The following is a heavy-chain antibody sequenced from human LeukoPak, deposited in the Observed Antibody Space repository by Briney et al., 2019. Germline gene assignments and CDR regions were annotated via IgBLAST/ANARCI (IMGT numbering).Heavy chain of an antibody. CDR2: MSYSGRS. CDR3: AREWRGTPREGNWFDP. CDR1: GDSINNYY. V-gene: IGHV4-59*01. Sequence: SETLSLTCTVSGDSINNYYWSWIRQTPEKGLEWIGYMSYSGRSDYGPSLKSRVTMSIDTSKKQFSLKLRSVTAADTAVYYCAREWRGTPREGNWFDPWGQGTLVTVSS. J-gene: IGHJ5*02. D-gene: IGHD3-3*01.